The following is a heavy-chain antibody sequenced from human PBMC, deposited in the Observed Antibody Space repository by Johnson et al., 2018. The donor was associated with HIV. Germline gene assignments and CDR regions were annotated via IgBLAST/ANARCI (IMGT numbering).Heavy chain of an antibody. CDR1: GFSFSSYA. CDR3: AKPYYDSTLDAFDI. D-gene: IGHD3-22*01. J-gene: IGHJ3*02. V-gene: IGHV3-23*04. CDR2: ISGSGDST. Sequence: EVQLVESGGGLVQPGGSMRLSCAASGFSFSSYAMNWVRQAPGKGLEWVSAISGSGDSTYYADSVKGRFTISRDNSKNTLYLQMNSRRAEDTAVYYCAKPYYDSTLDAFDIWGQGTMVTVSS.